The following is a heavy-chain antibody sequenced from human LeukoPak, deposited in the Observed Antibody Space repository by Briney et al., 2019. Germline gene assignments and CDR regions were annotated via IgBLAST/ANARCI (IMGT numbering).Heavy chain of an antibody. CDR1: GFTFSSYG. J-gene: IGHJ1*01. V-gene: IGHV3-30*18. D-gene: IGHD3-22*01. CDR3: AKDPTIYYYDSSGFYGRKYFQH. Sequence: QPGRSLRLSCAASGFTFSSYGMHWVRQAPGKGLEWVAVISYDGSHEYYADSVKGRFAISRDNSKNTLYLQMNSLRAEDTAVYYCAKDPTIYYYDSSGFYGRKYFQHWGQGALLTVSS. CDR2: ISYDGSHE.